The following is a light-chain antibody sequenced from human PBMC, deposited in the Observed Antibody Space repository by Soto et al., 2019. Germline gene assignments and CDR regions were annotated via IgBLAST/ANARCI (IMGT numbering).Light chain of an antibody. V-gene: IGLV2-14*01. Sequence: QSALTQPASVSGSPGQSITISCTGTSSDVGGYNYVSWYQQHPGKAPKLMIYDVSNRPSGVSNRFSGSKSDNTASLTISGRRAGDGADYYCSPYPSSRHPLVFGPGPKLTVL. CDR1: SSDVGGYNY. J-gene: IGLJ1*01. CDR2: DVS. CDR3: SPYPSSRHPLV.